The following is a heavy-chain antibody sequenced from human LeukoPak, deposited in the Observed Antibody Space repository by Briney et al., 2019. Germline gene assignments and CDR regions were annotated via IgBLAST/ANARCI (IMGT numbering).Heavy chain of an antibody. D-gene: IGHD6-13*01. J-gene: IGHJ5*02. CDR1: GGSISSSSYY. CDR3: ARRPTEPSSSWTNWFDP. CDR2: IYYSGST. V-gene: IGHV4-39*01. Sequence: PSETLSLTCTVSGGSISSSSYYWGWIRQPPGKGLEWIGSIYYSGSTYYNPSLKSRVTISVDTSKNQFSLKLSSVTAADTAMYYCARRPTEPSSSWTNWFDPWGQGTLVTVSS.